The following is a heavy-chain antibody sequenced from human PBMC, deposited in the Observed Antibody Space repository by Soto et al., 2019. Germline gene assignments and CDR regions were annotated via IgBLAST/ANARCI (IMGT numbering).Heavy chain of an antibody. CDR1: GFTFSSYA. D-gene: IGHD7-27*01. V-gene: IGHV3-30-3*01. Sequence: QVQLVESGGGVVQPGRSLRLSCAASGFTFSSYAMHWVRQAPGKGLEWVAVISYDGSNKYYADSVKGRFTISRDNSKNPLYLQMNSLRAEDTDVYYCARRPNWGRLWYFDLWGRGTLVTVSS. CDR2: ISYDGSNK. CDR3: ARRPNWGRLWYFDL. J-gene: IGHJ2*01.